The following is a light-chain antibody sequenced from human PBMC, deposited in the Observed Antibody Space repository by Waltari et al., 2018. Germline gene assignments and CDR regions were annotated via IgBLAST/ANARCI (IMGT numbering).Light chain of an antibody. CDR1: QSVGRT. CDR2: GAS. CDR3: QHYVRLPVT. Sequence: EIVLTQSPGTLSLYPGERATLSCWTSQSVGRTLALYKQKPGQPPRLLIYGASIRATGIPDRFSGSGSGTDFSLTISRLEPEDFAVYYCQHYVRLPVTFGQGTKVEIK. J-gene: IGKJ1*01. V-gene: IGKV3-20*01.